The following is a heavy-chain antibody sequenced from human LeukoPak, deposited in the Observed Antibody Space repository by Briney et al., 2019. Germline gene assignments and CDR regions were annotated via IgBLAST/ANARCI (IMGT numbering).Heavy chain of an antibody. V-gene: IGHV3-7*01. CDR2: IKTDGSEK. Sequence: PGGSLRLSRAASGFTFSSYSMNWVRQAPGKGLQWVANIKTDGSEKYYVDSVKGRFTISRDNAKNSLYLQMNSLRAEDTAVYYCATYSSLNRREFQYWGQGTLLTVSS. CDR1: GFTFSSYS. CDR3: ATYSSLNRREFQY. D-gene: IGHD3-22*01. J-gene: IGHJ1*01.